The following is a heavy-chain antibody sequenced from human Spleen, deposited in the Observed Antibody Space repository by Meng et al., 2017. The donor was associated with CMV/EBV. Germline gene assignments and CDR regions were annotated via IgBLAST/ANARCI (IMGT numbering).Heavy chain of an antibody. V-gene: IGHV1-2*02. Sequence: ASVKVSCKASGYTFTAYYMHWVRRAPGHGLEWMGWINPNSGGIHYAQKFQGRVTIIADKSTSTAYMELISLRSEDTAVYYCARDILPPVIRARNYYYGMDVWGQGTTVTVSS. D-gene: IGHD2-2*01. CDR3: ARDILPPVIRARNYYYGMDV. CDR1: GYTFTAYY. CDR2: INPNSGGI. J-gene: IGHJ6*02.